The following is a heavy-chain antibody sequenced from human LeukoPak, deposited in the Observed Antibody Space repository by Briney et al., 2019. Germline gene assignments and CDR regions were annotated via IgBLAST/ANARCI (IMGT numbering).Heavy chain of an antibody. J-gene: IGHJ4*02. CDR2: ISAYNGNT. V-gene: IGHV1-18*01. CDR3: ARGLYDFWSGRFDY. CDR1: GYTFTSYG. Sequence: ASVKVSCKASGYTFTSYGISWVRHAPGQGLVWMGWISAYNGNTNYAQKLQGRVTMTTDASTSTAYMELRSLRSDDTAVYYCARGLYDFWSGRFDYWGQGTLVTVSS. D-gene: IGHD3-3*01.